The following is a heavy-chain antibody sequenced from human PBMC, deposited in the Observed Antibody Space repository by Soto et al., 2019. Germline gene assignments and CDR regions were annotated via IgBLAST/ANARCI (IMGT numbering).Heavy chain of an antibody. D-gene: IGHD3-10*01. V-gene: IGHV4-39*07. CDR2: IYYSGST. CDR3: ARINPGAGYYYAMDV. J-gene: IGHJ6*02. CDR1: AGSMSSSSYY. Sequence: PSETLSLTCTASAGSMSSSSYYWGWIRQPPGKGLEWIGSIYYSGSTYYNPSLKSRVTISVDTSKNQFSLKLSSVTTVDTAVYYCARINPGAGYYYAMDVWGQGTTVT.